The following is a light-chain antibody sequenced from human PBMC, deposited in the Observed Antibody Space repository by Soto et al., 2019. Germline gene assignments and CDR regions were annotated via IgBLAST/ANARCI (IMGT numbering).Light chain of an antibody. Sequence: QSVLTQPPSVSAAPGQTVTISCSGSSSNIGNSYISWYQQLPGTAPKLLIYENNKRPSGIPDRFSGSKSGTSATLGISGLQTGDEADYYCETWDTTVGAGVFGGGTKVTVL. CDR1: SSNIGNSY. CDR3: ETWDTTVGAGV. V-gene: IGLV1-51*02. J-gene: IGLJ3*02. CDR2: ENN.